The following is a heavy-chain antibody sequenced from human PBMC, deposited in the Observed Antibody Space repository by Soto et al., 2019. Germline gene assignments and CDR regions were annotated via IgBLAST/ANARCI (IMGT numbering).Heavy chain of an antibody. V-gene: IGHV3-30-3*01. J-gene: IGHJ6*02. CDR2: IAYDGVNT. D-gene: IGHD1-1*01. Sequence: PGGSLRLSCVASGFNFGTYAIHWVRHAPGKGLQWVALIAYDGVNTYYADSVKGRFTISRDNSKNTLHLQMNSLRPEDTGVYFCARVTPGNNLYYFSGLDVWGQGTSVTVSS. CDR1: GFNFGTYA. CDR3: ARVTPGNNLYYFSGLDV.